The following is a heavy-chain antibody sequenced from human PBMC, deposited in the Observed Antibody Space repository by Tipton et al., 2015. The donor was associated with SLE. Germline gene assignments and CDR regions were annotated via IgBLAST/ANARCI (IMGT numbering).Heavy chain of an antibody. CDR2: ISSSGSTI. V-gene: IGHV3-11*01. D-gene: IGHD5-24*01. Sequence: SLRLSCAASGFTFSNYAMSWVRQAPGKGLEWVSYISSSGSTIYYADSVKGRFTISRDNAKNSLYLQMNSLRAEGTAVYYCARDKGPVEMATIFAFDIWGQGTMATVSS. CDR3: ARDKGPVEMATIFAFDI. CDR1: GFTFSNYA. J-gene: IGHJ3*02.